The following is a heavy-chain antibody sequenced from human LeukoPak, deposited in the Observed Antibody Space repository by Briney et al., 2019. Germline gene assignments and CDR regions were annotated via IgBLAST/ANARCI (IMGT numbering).Heavy chain of an antibody. V-gene: IGHV3-30*02. CDR2: AGNDGRIK. Sequence: PGGSLRLSCAASGFTFTTRGMHRVRQAPGKGPQWVAFAGNDGRIKYNENSVEGRFTISRDNSKNTLYLQMNSLRPEDTAVYYCATTEGVTDKWLDPWGQGTQVTVSS. D-gene: IGHD2-8*01. CDR1: GFTFTTRG. CDR3: ATTEGVTDKWLDP. J-gene: IGHJ5*02.